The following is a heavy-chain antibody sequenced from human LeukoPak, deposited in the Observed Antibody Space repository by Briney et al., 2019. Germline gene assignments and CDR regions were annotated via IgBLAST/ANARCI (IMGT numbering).Heavy chain of an antibody. J-gene: IGHJ4*02. Sequence: PSQTLSLTCTVSGGSISSGSYYWSWIRQPAGKGLEWIGRIYTSGSTNYNSSLKSRVTISVDTSKNQFSLKLSSVTAADTAVYYCARSSSSWNWGQGTLVTVSS. V-gene: IGHV4-61*02. D-gene: IGHD6-13*01. CDR1: GGSISSGSYY. CDR2: IYTSGST. CDR3: ARSSSSWN.